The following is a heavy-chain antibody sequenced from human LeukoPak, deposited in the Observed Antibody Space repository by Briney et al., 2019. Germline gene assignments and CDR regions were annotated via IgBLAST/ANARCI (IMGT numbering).Heavy chain of an antibody. Sequence: GASVKVSCKASGYTFTSYGISWVRQAPGQGLEWMGWISAYNGNTNYAQKLQGRVTMTTDTSTSTAYMELRSLRSDDTAVYYCARYGNGVVTPPYFDYWGQGTLVTVSS. J-gene: IGHJ4*02. CDR3: ARYGNGVVTPPYFDY. D-gene: IGHD3-3*01. V-gene: IGHV1-18*01. CDR2: ISAYNGNT. CDR1: GYTFTSYG.